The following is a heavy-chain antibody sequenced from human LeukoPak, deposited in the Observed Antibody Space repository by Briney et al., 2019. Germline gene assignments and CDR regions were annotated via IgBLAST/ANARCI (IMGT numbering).Heavy chain of an antibody. J-gene: IGHJ4*02. V-gene: IGHV3-7*01. D-gene: IGHD3-22*01. CDR3: ARDVHDSSGYSIDY. CDR1: GFTFSSYW. Sequence: GGSLRLSCAASGFTFSSYWMSWVRQAPGKGLEWVANIKQDGSEKYYVDSVKGRFTISRDNAKNSLYLQMNSLRAEDTAVYYCARDVHDSSGYSIDYWGQGTLITVSS. CDR2: IKQDGSEK.